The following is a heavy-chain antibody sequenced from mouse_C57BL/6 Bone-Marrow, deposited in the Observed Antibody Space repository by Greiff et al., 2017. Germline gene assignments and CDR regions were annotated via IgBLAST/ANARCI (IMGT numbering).Heavy chain of an antibody. CDR1: GYTFTSYW. J-gene: IGHJ3*01. CDR3: ARSSPYYYGSSQFAY. V-gene: IGHV1-64*01. D-gene: IGHD1-1*01. CDR2: IHPNSGST. Sequence: QVQLQQPGAELVKPGASVKLSCKASGYTFTSYWMHWVKQRPGQGLEWSGMIHPNSGSTNYNEKFKSKATLTVDKSSSTAYMQLSSLTSEDSAVYYCARSSPYYYGSSQFAYWGQGTLVTVSA.